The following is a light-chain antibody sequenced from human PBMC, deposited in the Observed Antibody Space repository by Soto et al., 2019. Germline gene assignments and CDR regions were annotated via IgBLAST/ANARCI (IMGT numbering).Light chain of an antibody. J-gene: IGKJ5*01. CDR2: DAS. Sequence: EIVLTQSPATLSLSPGERATLSCRASQSVSSYLAWYQQKPGQAPRLLIYDASNRATGIPARFSGSGSRTDFTLTISSLEPEDFAVYYCQQRSNWPPWITFGQGTRLEIK. V-gene: IGKV3-11*01. CDR3: QQRSNWPPWIT. CDR1: QSVSSY.